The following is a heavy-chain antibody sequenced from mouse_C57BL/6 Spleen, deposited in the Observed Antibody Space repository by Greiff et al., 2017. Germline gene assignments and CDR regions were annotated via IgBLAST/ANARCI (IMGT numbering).Heavy chain of an antibody. V-gene: IGHV5-9-1*02. CDR1: GFTFSSYA. CDR3: TKGTLYDGYYAFAY. CDR2: ISSGGDYI. D-gene: IGHD2-3*01. J-gene: IGHJ3*01. Sequence: EVKVVESGAGLVKPGGSLKLSCAASGFTFSSYAMSWVRQTPEKRLEWVAYISSGGDYIYYADIVKGRFTISRDNARNTLCLQMSSLKSEDTAMYYSTKGTLYDGYYAFAYWGQGTLVTVSA.